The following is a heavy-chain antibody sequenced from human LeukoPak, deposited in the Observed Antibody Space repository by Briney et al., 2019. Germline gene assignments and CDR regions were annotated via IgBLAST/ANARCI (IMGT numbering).Heavy chain of an antibody. V-gene: IGHV3-30-3*01. Sequence: LRLSCAASGFTFSSYVLHWVRQAPGKGLEWVAVISYDGSNKYYADSVKGRFTISRDNSKNTLYLQMNSLRAEDTAVYYCAKDRLEYYYGSGSHDYWGQGTLVTVSS. J-gene: IGHJ4*02. D-gene: IGHD3-10*01. CDR3: AKDRLEYYYGSGSHDY. CDR1: GFTFSSYV. CDR2: ISYDGSNK.